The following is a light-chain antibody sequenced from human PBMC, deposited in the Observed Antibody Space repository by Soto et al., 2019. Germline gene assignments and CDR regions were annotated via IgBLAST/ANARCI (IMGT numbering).Light chain of an antibody. CDR2: GAS. CDR1: QSVSSR. V-gene: IGKV3-15*01. Sequence: EVVMTQTPATLSVSPGERDTLSCRAGQSVSSRLAWYQQKPGQAPRLLIYGASIRATGIPARFSGSGSGSGTEFTLTISSLQSEDFAVYYCQQYNDWPPYTFGQGTKLEIK. J-gene: IGKJ2*01. CDR3: QQYNDWPPYT.